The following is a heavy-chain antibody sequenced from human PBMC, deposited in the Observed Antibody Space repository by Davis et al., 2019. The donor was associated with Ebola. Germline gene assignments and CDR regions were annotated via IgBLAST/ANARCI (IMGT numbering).Heavy chain of an antibody. J-gene: IGHJ5*01. D-gene: IGHD5-18*01. CDR2: FSWDDDN. V-gene: IGHV2-5*02. CDR3: AHREVRGSSRKGFAP. CDR1: GLSPTARGAG. Sequence: SGPTLAKPPQTLTLTCPLSGLSPTARGAGVGWLRQPPGKAPVRHGIFSWDDDNRYSPSLKSRLSITKDTSKNQVVLRMTDMDPEDTATYYCAHREVRGSSRKGFAPWGQGILVTVSS.